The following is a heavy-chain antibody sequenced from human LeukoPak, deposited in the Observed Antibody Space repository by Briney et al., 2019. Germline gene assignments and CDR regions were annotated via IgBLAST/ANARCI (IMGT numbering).Heavy chain of an antibody. V-gene: IGHV1-46*01. Sequence: ASVKVSCKASGYTFTSYYMHWVRQAPGQALEWMGIINPSGGSTTYAQKFQGRVSMTRDTSTSTVYMELSSLRSDDSAVYYCARDQGGFSHYWGQGTLVTVSS. D-gene: IGHD5-18*01. CDR3: ARDQGGFSHY. J-gene: IGHJ4*02. CDR1: GYTFTSYY. CDR2: INPSGGST.